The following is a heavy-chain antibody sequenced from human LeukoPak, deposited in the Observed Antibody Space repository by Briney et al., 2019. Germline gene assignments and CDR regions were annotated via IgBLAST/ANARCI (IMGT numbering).Heavy chain of an antibody. J-gene: IGHJ4*02. Sequence: GGSLGLSCAASGFTFNSYAMYWVRQAPGKGLEWISGIFGSGGSPHYADSVKGRFTISRDNSQNTVYLQLDSLRVEDTALYYCGKTTVGYSSGRYPGWPVDYWGQGALVTVSS. CDR2: IFGSGGSP. D-gene: IGHD2-15*01. CDR1: GFTFNSYA. V-gene: IGHV3-23*01. CDR3: GKTTVGYSSGRYPGWPVDY.